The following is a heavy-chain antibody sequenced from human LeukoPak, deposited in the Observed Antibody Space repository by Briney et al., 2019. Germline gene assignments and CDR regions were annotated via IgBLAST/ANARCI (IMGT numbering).Heavy chain of an antibody. J-gene: IGHJ4*02. CDR3: ARSIGY. CDR2: INHSGST. CDR1: GGSFSGYY. Sequence: SETLSLTCAVYGGSFSGYYWSWIRQPPGKGLEWIGEINHSGSTNYNPSLKSRVTISVDTSKNQFPLKLSSVTAADTAVYYCARSIGYWGQGTLVTVSS. V-gene: IGHV4-34*01.